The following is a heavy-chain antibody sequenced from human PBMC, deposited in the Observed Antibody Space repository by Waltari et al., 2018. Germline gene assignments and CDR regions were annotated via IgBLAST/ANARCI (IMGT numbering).Heavy chain of an antibody. V-gene: IGHV1-2*02. D-gene: IGHD3-9*01. Sequence: QVQLVQSGAEVETPGASVQVSCTASGYRFIDYYIHWVRQAPGQGLEWMGSINANSGDTNYVQEFQGRVTMTRDTSLSTAYMELSSLKVDDTAVYYCARGASIFWFDSWGQGTLVTVSS. J-gene: IGHJ5*01. CDR3: ARGASIFWFDS. CDR1: GYRFIDYY. CDR2: INANSGDT.